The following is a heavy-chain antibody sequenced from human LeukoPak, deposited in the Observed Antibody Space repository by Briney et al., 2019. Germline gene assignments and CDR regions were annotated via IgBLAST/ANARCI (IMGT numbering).Heavy chain of an antibody. V-gene: IGHV3-23*01. CDR3: ANLRDMAHGDYYYGMDV. D-gene: IGHD2-15*01. CDR2: ISGSGGST. Sequence: PGGSLRLSCAASGFTFSSYAMSWVRQAPGKGLEWVSAISGSGGSTYYADSVKGRFTISRDNSKNTLYLQMDSLRAEDTAVYYCANLRDMAHGDYYYGMDVWGQGTTVTVSS. CDR1: GFTFSSYA. J-gene: IGHJ6*02.